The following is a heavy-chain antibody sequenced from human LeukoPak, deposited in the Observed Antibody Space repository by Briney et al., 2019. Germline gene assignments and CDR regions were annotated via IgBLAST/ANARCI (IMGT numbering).Heavy chain of an antibody. CDR3: ARGLVVVAATDDY. CDR1: GFTVSNNY. V-gene: IGHV3-11*04. CDR2: ISSSGSTI. J-gene: IGHJ4*02. Sequence: PGGSLRLSCAASGFTVSNNYMMWVRQAPGKGLEWVSYISSSGSTIYYADSVKGRFTISRDNAKNSLYLQMNSLRAEDTAVYYCARGLVVVAATDDYWGQGTLVTVSS. D-gene: IGHD2-15*01.